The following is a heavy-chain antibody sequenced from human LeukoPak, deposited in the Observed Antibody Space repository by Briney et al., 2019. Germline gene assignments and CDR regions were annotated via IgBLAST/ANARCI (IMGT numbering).Heavy chain of an antibody. Sequence: SVKVSCKASGYTFTGYYMHWVRQAPGQGFEWMGGIIPIFGTANYGQRFQDRVTITADESTSTAYMKLSSLRFEDTAVYYCARGRFGLLWFGELERWGQGTLVTVSS. CDR2: IIPIFGTA. J-gene: IGHJ4*02. D-gene: IGHD3-10*01. CDR3: ARGRFGLLWFGELER. V-gene: IGHV1-69*13. CDR1: GYTFTGYY.